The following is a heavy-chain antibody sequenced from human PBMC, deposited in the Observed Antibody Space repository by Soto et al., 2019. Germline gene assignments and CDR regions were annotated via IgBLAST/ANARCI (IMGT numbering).Heavy chain of an antibody. CDR3: ARQIPLTTWDDALDL. V-gene: IGHV3-73*01. CDR1: GFTFSDSA. CDR2: IRSKAYNYAT. J-gene: IGHJ3*01. Sequence: GGSLRLSCTASGFTFSDSAMHWVRQAPGKGLEWVGHIRSKAYNYATAYAASVKGRFTVSRDDSQSTASLQLSSLKSEDTAVYYCARQIPLTTWDDALDLWGQGTMVTVS. D-gene: IGHD3-22*01.